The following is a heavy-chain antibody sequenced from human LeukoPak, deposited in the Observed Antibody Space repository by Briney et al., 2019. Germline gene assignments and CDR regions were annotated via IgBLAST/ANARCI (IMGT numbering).Heavy chain of an antibody. Sequence: PSETLSLTCTVSGGSISRYYWSWIRQPPGKGLELIGYTYYSGSTNYNPSLKSRVTISMDTSTNQFSLNLNSVTAADTAVYYCARNYDVLTGYYSYYYYYMDVWGKGTTVTVSS. V-gene: IGHV4-59*01. CDR1: GGSISRYY. D-gene: IGHD3-9*01. CDR3: ARNYDVLTGYYSYYYYYMDV. J-gene: IGHJ6*03. CDR2: TYYSGST.